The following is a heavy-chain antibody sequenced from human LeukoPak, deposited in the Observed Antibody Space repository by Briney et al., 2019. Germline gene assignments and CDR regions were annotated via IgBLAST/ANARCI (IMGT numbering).Heavy chain of an antibody. J-gene: IGHJ6*03. CDR3: ARAPGIPAESYYYYMDV. CDR1: GGSISSGDYY. V-gene: IGHV4-30-4*08. Sequence: SETLSLTCTVSGGSISSGDYYWIWIRQPQGKGLEWIGYIYYSGSTYYNPSLKSRVTISVDTSKNQFSLKLSSVTAADTAVYYCARAPGIPAESYYYYMDVWGKGTTFTVSS. CDR2: IYYSGST. D-gene: IGHD2-2*01.